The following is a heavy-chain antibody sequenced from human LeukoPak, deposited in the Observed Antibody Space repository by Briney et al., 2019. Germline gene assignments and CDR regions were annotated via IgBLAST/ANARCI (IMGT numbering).Heavy chain of an antibody. J-gene: IGHJ5*02. CDR2: IYYSGST. Sequence: PSETLSLTCTVSGGSISSYYWSWIRQPPGKGLEWIGYIYYSGSTNYNPSLKSRVTISVDTSKNQFSLKLSSVTAAGTAVYYCARIPEEGFGELLRWPFDPWGQGTLVNVSS. D-gene: IGHD3-10*01. V-gene: IGHV4-59*08. CDR3: ARIPEEGFGELLRWPFDP. CDR1: GGSISSYY.